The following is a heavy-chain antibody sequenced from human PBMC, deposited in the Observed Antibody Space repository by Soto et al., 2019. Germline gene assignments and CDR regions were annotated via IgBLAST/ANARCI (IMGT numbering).Heavy chain of an antibody. CDR3: AKDIRQAGSCLDY. CDR1: GFTFTSYA. V-gene: IGHV3-23*01. Sequence: EVQLLESGGGLVQPGGSLRLSCAASGFTFTSYAMSWVRQVPGRGLEWVSSISGSGASRYYADSVEGRFTISRDNSKNTMHPQMNSLRAEDTATYYCAKDIRQAGSCLDYWGQGILVTVSS. D-gene: IGHD2-15*01. CDR2: ISGSGASR. J-gene: IGHJ4*02.